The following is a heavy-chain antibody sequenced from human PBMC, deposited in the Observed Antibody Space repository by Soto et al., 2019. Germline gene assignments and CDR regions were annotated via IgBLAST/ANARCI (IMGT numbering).Heavy chain of an antibody. J-gene: IGHJ6*02. V-gene: IGHV4-30-4*01. CDR3: ASASLAVFDTTTATAAIXV. Sequence: SETLSLTCTVSGGSISSGEYYWTWIRQPPGKGLEWIGYISYSGSTHYSPSLKSRASITVDTSKNQFSLNLASVSAEDTAVYYCASASLAVFDTTTATAAIXVWGLGTTVTVSS. D-gene: IGHD3-9*01. CDR1: GGSISSGEYY. CDR2: ISYSGST.